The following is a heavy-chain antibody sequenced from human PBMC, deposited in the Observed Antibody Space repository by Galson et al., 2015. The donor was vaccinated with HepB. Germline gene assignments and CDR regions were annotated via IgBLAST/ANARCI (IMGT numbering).Heavy chain of an antibody. CDR1: GFTFSGSS. D-gene: IGHD3-9*01. CDR3: ARGAILTGYLNWYFDL. Sequence: SLRLSCAASGFTFSGSSMNWVRQAPGKGLEWVSSIGSNIFYVDSVKGRFTTSRDNAKNALYLQMNSLRDEDTAVYYCARGAILTGYLNWYFDLWGRGTLVTVSS. J-gene: IGHJ2*01. V-gene: IGHV3-21*01. CDR2: IGSNI.